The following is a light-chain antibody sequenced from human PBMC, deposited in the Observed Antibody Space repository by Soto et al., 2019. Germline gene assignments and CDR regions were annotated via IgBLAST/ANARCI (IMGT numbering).Light chain of an antibody. J-gene: IGKJ1*01. CDR3: QQSYSTPWT. CDR1: QSVSNY. CDR2: AAS. V-gene: IGKV1-39*01. Sequence: MTQSPATLSVSPGERATLSCRASQSVSNYLSWYQQKPGKAPKLLIYAASSLRSGVSSRFSGSGSGTDFTLTISSLQPEDFATYYCQQSYSTPWTFGQGTKVEIK.